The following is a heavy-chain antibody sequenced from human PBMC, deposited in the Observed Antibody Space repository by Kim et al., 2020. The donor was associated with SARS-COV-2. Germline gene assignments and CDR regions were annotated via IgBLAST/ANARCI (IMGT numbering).Heavy chain of an antibody. Sequence: SETLSLTCTVSGGSISSGGYYWSWIRQHPGKGLEWIGYIYYSGSTYYNPSLKSRVTISVDTSKNQFSLKLSSVTAADKAVYYCARARITMIVVQYFDYWGQGTLVTVSS. V-gene: IGHV4-31*03. CDR3: ARARITMIVVQYFDY. CDR2: IYYSGST. CDR1: GGSISSGGYY. J-gene: IGHJ4*02. D-gene: IGHD3-22*01.